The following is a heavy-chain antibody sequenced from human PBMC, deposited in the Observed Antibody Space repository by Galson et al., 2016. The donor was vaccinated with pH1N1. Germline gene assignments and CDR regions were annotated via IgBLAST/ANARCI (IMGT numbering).Heavy chain of an antibody. CDR3: AGGNPVPA. V-gene: IGHV3-48*03. CDR1: GFTFNSYE. Sequence: SLRLSCAASGFTFNSYEMNWFRQAPGKGLEWVSYINGSSGTIRHNADAVKGRFTISRDNAKNSLFLQMNILRVEATANYYCAGGNPVPAWGRGTLVTVSS. J-gene: IGHJ4*02. D-gene: IGHD2-2*01. CDR2: INGSSGTIR.